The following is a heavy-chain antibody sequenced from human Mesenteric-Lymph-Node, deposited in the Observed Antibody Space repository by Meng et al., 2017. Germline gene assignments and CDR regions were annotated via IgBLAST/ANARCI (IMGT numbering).Heavy chain of an antibody. CDR1: GYTFTGYY. V-gene: IGHV1-2*06. CDR3: AAFYYESSGYFRADY. D-gene: IGHD3-22*01. CDR2: INLNSGGT. J-gene: IGHJ4*02. Sequence: QVHLVQSGAEVKKPGASVKVSCKASGYTFTGYYIHWVRQAPGQGLEWMGRINLNSGGTNYAQKFQGRVTMTWDTSISAAQMELSSLRSDDTAVYYCAAFYYESSGYFRADYWGQGILVTVSS.